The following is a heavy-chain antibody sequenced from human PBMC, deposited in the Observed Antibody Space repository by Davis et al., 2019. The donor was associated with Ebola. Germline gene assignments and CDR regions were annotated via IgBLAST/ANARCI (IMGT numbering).Heavy chain of an antibody. D-gene: IGHD2-15*01. Sequence: GGSLRLSCKGSGYTFTSYWIGWVRQMPGKGLEWMGIIYPGDSDTRYSPSFQGQVTFSADKSISTAYLQWSSLKASDTAMYYCARLVVAATNYYYGMDVWGQGTTVTVSS. CDR1: GYTFTSYW. J-gene: IGHJ6*02. V-gene: IGHV5-51*01. CDR2: IYPGDSDT. CDR3: ARLVVAATNYYYGMDV.